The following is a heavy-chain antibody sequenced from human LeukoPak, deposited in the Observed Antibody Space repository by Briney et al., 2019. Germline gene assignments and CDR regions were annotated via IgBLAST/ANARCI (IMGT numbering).Heavy chain of an antibody. CDR3: ARAPTVLVGYCSSSSCQADY. D-gene: IGHD2-2*01. V-gene: IGHV3-11*04. CDR2: ISSSGSTI. J-gene: IGHJ4*02. CDR1: GFTFSDYY. Sequence: GGSLRLSCTASGFTFSDYYMSWIRQAPGKGLEWVSYISSSGSTIYYADSVKGRFTISRDNAENSLYLQMNSLRVEDTAVYYCARAPTVLVGYCSSSSCQADYWGQGTLVTVSS.